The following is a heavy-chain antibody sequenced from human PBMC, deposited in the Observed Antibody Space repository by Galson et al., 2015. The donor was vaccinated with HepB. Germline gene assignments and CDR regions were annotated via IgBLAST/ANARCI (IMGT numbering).Heavy chain of an antibody. CDR2: IKSKTDGGTT. Sequence: SLRLSCAASGFTFSNAWMSWVRQAPGKGLEWVGRIKSKTDGGTTDYAAPVKGRFTISRDDSKNTLYLQMNSLKTEDTAVYYCTTDHGNLDAFDIWGQGTMVTVSS. V-gene: IGHV3-15*01. J-gene: IGHJ3*02. CDR1: GFTFSNAW. CDR3: TTDHGNLDAFDI.